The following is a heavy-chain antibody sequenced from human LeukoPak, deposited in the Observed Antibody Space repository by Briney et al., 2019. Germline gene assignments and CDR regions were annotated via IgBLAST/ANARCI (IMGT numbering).Heavy chain of an antibody. CDR2: IYSGGST. Sequence: GGSLRLSCAASGFTVSSNYMSWVRQAPGKGLEWVSVIYSGGSTYYADSVKGRFTIPRDNSKNTLYLQMNSLGAEDTAVYYCARDPAGGNWFDPWGQGTLVTVSS. J-gene: IGHJ5*02. CDR1: GFTVSSNY. D-gene: IGHD3-10*01. CDR3: ARDPAGGNWFDP. V-gene: IGHV3-66*02.